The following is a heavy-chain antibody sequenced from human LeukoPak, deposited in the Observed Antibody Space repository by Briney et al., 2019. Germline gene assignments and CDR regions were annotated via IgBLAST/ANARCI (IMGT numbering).Heavy chain of an antibody. D-gene: IGHD3-10*01. J-gene: IGHJ5*02. V-gene: IGHV4-30-4*01. CDR3: ARLLWFGELSP. CDR2: IDYSGST. Sequence: SETLSLTCTLSGGSISSGDYYWSWIRQPPGKGLEWIGYIDYSGSTYYNPSLKSRVTISVDTSKNQFSLKLSSVTAADTAVYYCARLLWFGELSPWGQGTLVTVSS. CDR1: GGSISSGDYY.